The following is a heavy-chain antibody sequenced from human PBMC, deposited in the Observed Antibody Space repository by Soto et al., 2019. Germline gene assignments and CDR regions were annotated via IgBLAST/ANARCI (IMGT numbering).Heavy chain of an antibody. V-gene: IGHV1-3*01. CDR1: GYTFTSYA. D-gene: IGHD3-10*01. CDR2: INAGNGNT. Sequence: ASVKASCKASGYTFTSYAMHWVRQAPGQRLEWMGWINAGNGNTKYSQKFQGRVTITRDTSASTAYMELNSLRSEDTAVYYCARESRDVPEYFQHWGQGTLVTVSS. J-gene: IGHJ1*01. CDR3: ARESRDVPEYFQH.